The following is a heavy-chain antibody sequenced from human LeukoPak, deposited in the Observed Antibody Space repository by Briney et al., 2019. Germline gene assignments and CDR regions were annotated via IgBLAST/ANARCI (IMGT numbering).Heavy chain of an antibody. V-gene: IGHV5-51*01. Sequence: GESLKISCKGSGYSFTSYWIGWVRQMPGKGLEWMGIIYPGDSDTRYSPSFQGQVTISADKSISTAYLQWSSLKASDTAMYYCASIVGSSWNHDAFDIWGQGTMVTVSS. D-gene: IGHD6-13*01. CDR3: ASIVGSSWNHDAFDI. CDR1: GYSFTSYW. CDR2: IYPGDSDT. J-gene: IGHJ3*02.